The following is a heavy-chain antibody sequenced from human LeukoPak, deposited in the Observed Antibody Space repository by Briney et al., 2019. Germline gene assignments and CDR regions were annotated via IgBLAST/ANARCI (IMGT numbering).Heavy chain of an antibody. CDR1: GYTFTSYD. CDR2: MNPNSGNT. V-gene: IGHV1-8*01. J-gene: IGHJ6*02. D-gene: IGHD3-22*01. CDR3: ARGYYDSSGQYGMDV. Sequence: ASVKVSCKASGYTFTSYDINWVRQATGQGLEWMGWMNPNSGNTGYAQKFQGRVTMTRNTSISTAYMELSSLRSEDTAVYYCARGYYDSSGQYGMDVWGQGTTVTVSS.